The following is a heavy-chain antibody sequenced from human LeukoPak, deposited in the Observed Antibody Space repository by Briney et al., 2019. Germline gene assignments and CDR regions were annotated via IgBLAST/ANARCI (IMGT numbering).Heavy chain of an antibody. V-gene: IGHV3-23*01. CDR2: LSGAGTGA. D-gene: IGHD3-10*01. CDR1: GFIFNNYA. Sequence: GGSLRLSCAASGFIFNNYAMSWVRQAPGKGLEWVSALSGAGTGAVYADSVMGRFTISRDNSKNTVYLQMNSLRAEDTALYYCAKGLYHYYGSGSYTLDFWGQGTQVTVSS. J-gene: IGHJ4*02. CDR3: AKGLYHYYGSGSYTLDF.